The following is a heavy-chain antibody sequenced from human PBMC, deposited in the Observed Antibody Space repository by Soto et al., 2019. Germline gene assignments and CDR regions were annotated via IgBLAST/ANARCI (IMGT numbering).Heavy chain of an antibody. J-gene: IGHJ6*02. CDR1: GFTFSSYG. Sequence: QVQLVESGGGVVQPGGSLRLSCAASGFTFSSYGMHWVRQAPGKGLEWVAVIWYDGSNKYYADSVKGRFTISRDKSKNPMYQQMNRLRAQDMAVYYWARDESAAIVYYCDGKDVWGQGTTVT. D-gene: IGHD2-2*01. CDR3: ARDESAAIVYYCDGKDV. V-gene: IGHV3-33*01. CDR2: IWYDGSNK.